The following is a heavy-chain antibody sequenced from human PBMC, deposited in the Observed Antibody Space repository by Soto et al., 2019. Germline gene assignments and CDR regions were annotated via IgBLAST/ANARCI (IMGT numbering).Heavy chain of an antibody. V-gene: IGHV3-48*03. D-gene: IGHD2-15*01. Sequence: EVQLVESGGGLVQPGGSLRLSCAASGFTFSSYEMNWVRQAPGKGLEWVSYISSSGSTIYYADSVKGRFTISRDNAKNSLYLQMNSLRAEDTAVYYCARVALYCSGGSCLYYYYGMDVWAKGPRSPSP. CDR3: ARVALYCSGGSCLYYYYGMDV. CDR2: ISSSGSTI. CDR1: GFTFSSYE. J-gene: IGHJ6*02.